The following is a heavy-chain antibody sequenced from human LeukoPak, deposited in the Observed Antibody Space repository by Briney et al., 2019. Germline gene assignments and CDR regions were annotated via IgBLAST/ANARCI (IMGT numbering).Heavy chain of an antibody. V-gene: IGHV4-39*01. CDR3: ARQYKDIRGYFDY. CDR1: GGSISSSSYY. J-gene: IGHJ4*02. D-gene: IGHD2-15*01. CDR2: IYYSGST. Sequence: PSETLSLTCTVSGGSISSSSYYWGWIRQPPGKGLEWIGSIYYSGSTNYNPSLKSRVTISVDTSKNQFSLKLSSVTAADTAVYYCARQYKDIRGYFDYWGQGTLVTVSS.